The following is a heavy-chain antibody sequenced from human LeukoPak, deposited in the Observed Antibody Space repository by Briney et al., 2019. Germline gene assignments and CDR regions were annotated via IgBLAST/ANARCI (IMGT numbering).Heavy chain of an antibody. CDR1: GFTFSSYW. Sequence: GGSLRLSCAASGFTFSSYWMHWVRQAPGKGLVWVSRINSDGSSTSYADSVKGRFTISRDNAKNTLYLQMNSLRAEDTAVYYCARGADSWGAFDIWGQGTMVTVSS. V-gene: IGHV3-74*01. J-gene: IGHJ3*02. CDR2: INSDGSST. CDR3: ARGADSWGAFDI. D-gene: IGHD2-15*01.